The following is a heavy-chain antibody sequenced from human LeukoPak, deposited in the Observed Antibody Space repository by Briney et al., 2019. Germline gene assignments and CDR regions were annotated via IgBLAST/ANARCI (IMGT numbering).Heavy chain of an antibody. D-gene: IGHD6-13*01. Sequence: GASVKVSCKASGYNFTTYSLHWVRQVPGQRLEWMVLINSGSGKAKYSLKCQGRVTITRDTSATTSYMELTNLGLEDTAVYYCARDAGGRWGSTCNWFDFWGQGTLVTVSS. CDR2: INSGSGKA. CDR3: ARDAGGRWGSTCNWFDF. J-gene: IGHJ5*01. CDR1: GYNFTTYS. V-gene: IGHV1-3*04.